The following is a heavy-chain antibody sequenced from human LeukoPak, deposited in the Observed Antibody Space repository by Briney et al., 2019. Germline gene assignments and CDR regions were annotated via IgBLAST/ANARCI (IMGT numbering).Heavy chain of an antibody. CDR3: ARAGDIVVARGAFDI. CDR2: IFHSGSS. V-gene: IGHV4-30-2*05. CDR1: GDSISRGDYS. D-gene: IGHD2-15*01. J-gene: IGHJ3*02. Sequence: SQTLSLTCTVSGDSISRGDYSWSWIRQPSGKGLDWIVYIFHSGSSYYNPSLKSRVTISVDTSKNQFSLKLSSVTAADTAVYYCARAGDIVVARGAFDIWGQGTMVTVSS.